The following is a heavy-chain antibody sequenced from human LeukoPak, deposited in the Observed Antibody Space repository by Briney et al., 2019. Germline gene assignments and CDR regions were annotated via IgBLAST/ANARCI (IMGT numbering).Heavy chain of an antibody. CDR1: GFTFSSYA. CDR2: ISYDGSNK. V-gene: IGHV3-30*04. J-gene: IGHJ4*02. D-gene: IGHD2-8*01. Sequence: PGGSLRLSCAASGFTFSSYAMHWVRQAPGKGLEWVAVISYDGSNKYYADSVKGRFTISRDNSKNTLYLQMNSLRAEDTAVYYCARAEGIKWYPGLGWGQGTLVTVSS. CDR3: ARAEGIKWYPGLG.